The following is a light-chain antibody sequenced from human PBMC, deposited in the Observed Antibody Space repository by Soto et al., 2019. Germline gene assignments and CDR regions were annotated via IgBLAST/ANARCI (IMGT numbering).Light chain of an antibody. CDR1: SRAVGGYNY. CDR3: SAYTSSSTRQLA. V-gene: IGLV2-14*01. CDR2: DVS. J-gene: IGLJ1*01. Sequence: QSALTQPASVSGSPGQSITISCTGTSRAVGGYNYVSWYQQHPGTAPQLMLYDVSNRPSGVTNRFSGSKSGNTASPTITGLQAEDEADYYCSAYTSSSTRQLAFGTGTKLTVL.